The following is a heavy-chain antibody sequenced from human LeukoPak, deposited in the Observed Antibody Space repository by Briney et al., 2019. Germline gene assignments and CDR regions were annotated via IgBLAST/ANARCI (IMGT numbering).Heavy chain of an antibody. CDR2: INPSGGST. D-gene: IGHD3-10*01. V-gene: IGHV1-46*01. CDR3: ARERGGVDAFDI. J-gene: IGHJ3*02. Sequence: ATVKVSCKASGYTFTSYYMHWVRQAPGQGLEWMGIINPSGGSTSYAQKFQGRVTMTRDTSTSTVYMELSSLRSEDTAVYYCARERGGVDAFDIWGQGTMVTVSS. CDR1: GYTFTSYY.